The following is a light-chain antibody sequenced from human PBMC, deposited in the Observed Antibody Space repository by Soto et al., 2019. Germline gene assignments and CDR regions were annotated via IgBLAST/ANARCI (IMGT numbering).Light chain of an antibody. V-gene: IGKV3-20*01. CDR3: QQYGHAPQT. CDR2: AAS. J-gene: IGKJ1*01. Sequence: EIVLTQSPGTLSLSPGERATLSCRASQSVTSSYLAWYQQKPGQAPRLLIYAASSRATGIPDRFSGTGSGTNFIPIISRLEPEDFGVYYCQQYGHAPQTFGQGTKVEIK. CDR1: QSVTSSY.